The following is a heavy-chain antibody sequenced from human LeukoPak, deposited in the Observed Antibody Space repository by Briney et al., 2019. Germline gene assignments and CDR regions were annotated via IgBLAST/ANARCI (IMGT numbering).Heavy chain of an antibody. V-gene: IGHV1-3*01. J-gene: IGHJ4*02. Sequence: ASVKVSCKASGYTFTSYAMHWVRQAPGQRLEWMGWINAGNGNTKYSQKFQGRVTITRDTSASTAYMELSSLRSEDTAVYYCARESIVGARWSYWGQGTLVTVSS. CDR3: ARESIVGARWSY. D-gene: IGHD1-26*01. CDR2: INAGNGNT. CDR1: GYTFTSYA.